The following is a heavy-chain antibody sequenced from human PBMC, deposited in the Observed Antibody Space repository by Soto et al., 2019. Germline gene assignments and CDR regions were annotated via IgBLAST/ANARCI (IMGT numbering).Heavy chain of an antibody. CDR3: ANLLNVSAAGTPHYYGVDV. CDR1: GFSFSVYP. Sequence: VQLVESGGGVVRPGRSLRLSCAASGFSFSVYPMNWVRQAPGKGLEWVAFISFDGSKTYYSDSVKGRFTISRDNSKNTVSLRMNNLRPGDAAVYHCANLLNVSAAGTPHYYGVDVWGQGTTVTV. D-gene: IGHD6-13*01. CDR2: ISFDGSKT. J-gene: IGHJ6*02. V-gene: IGHV3-30*04.